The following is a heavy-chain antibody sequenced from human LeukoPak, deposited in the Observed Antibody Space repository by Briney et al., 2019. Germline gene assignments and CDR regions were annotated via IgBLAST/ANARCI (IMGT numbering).Heavy chain of an antibody. J-gene: IGHJ4*02. CDR2: ISYDGSNK. CDR1: GFTFSSYA. Sequence: GRSLRLSCAASGFTFSSYAMHWVRQAPGKGLEWVAVISYDGSNKYYADSVKGRFTISRDNAKITLYLQMNSLRAEDTAVYYCLRDLNWSLDQWGQGTLVTVSS. D-gene: IGHD1-20*01. CDR3: LRDLNWSLDQ. V-gene: IGHV3-30-3*01.